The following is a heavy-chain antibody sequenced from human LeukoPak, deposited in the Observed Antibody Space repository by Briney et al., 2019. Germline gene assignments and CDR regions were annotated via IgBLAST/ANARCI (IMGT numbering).Heavy chain of an antibody. J-gene: IGHJ4*02. D-gene: IGHD3-9*01. CDR3: AKGGRFDILTSSDY. Sequence: PGGFLRLSCAASGFTFSTYAMSWVRQAPGKGLEWVSSITDSGGSIYYADSVKGRFTISRDNSKDTLYLQMNSLRAEDTAIYYCAKGGRFDILTSSDYWGQGTLVTVPS. CDR2: ITDSGGSI. V-gene: IGHV3-23*01. CDR1: GFTFSTYA.